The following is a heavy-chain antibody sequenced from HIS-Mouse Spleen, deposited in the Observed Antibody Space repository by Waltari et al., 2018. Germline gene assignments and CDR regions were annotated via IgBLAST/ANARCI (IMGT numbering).Heavy chain of an antibody. J-gene: IGHJ2*01. CDR3: AREIPYSSSWYDWYFDL. CDR2: IYYSGST. D-gene: IGHD6-13*01. CDR1: GGSISSSSYY. V-gene: IGHV4-39*07. Sequence: QLQLQESGPGLVKPSETLSLTCTVSGGSISSSSYYWGWIRQPPGKGLEWIGSIYYSGSTSYNPALKSRVTRAVDTSKNQFSLKLSSVTAADTAVYYCAREIPYSSSWYDWYFDLWGRGTLVTVSS.